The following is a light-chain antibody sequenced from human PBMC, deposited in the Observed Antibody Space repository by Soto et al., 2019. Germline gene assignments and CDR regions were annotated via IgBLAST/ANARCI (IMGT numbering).Light chain of an antibody. Sequence: QAVVTQPPSASGTPGQRVTISCSGGSYNVGKNLVYWYQQRPGTAPKLLIFKNNARPSGVPDRFSGSNSGSSASLAISGLRSEDEADYFCAAWDDSLSAWVFGGGTQLTVL. J-gene: IGLJ3*02. CDR1: SYNVGKNL. CDR3: AAWDDSLSAWV. CDR2: KNN. V-gene: IGLV1-47*01.